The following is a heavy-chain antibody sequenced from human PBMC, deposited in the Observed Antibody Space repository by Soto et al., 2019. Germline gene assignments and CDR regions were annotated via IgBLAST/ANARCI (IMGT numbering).Heavy chain of an antibody. CDR3: AKDRGPTRSSGEFDP. D-gene: IGHD3-10*01. J-gene: IGHJ5*02. CDR1: GYTFTSDY. Sequence: QVQLVQSGAEVKKPGASVKVSCKASGYTFTSDYMHWVRQAPGQGLEWMGIINPSGGSTSYAQKFQGRVTMTRDTSTNTVYMELGSLRSEDTDVYYCAKDRGPTRSSGEFDPWGQGTLVTVSS. CDR2: INPSGGST. V-gene: IGHV1-46*01.